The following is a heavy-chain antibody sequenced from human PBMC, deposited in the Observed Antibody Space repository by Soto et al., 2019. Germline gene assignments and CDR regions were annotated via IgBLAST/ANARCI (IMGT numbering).Heavy chain of an antibody. CDR1: GGSISSHY. Sequence: TLSLTCTVSGGSISSHYWSWVRQAPGKGLEWIGHIYYRGSTSYNPSLRSRSTISVDTSNNQFSLKLNSVTTADTAVYYCARDGREASGMDVWGQGTKVTVSS. V-gene: IGHV4-59*11. CDR3: ARDGREASGMDV. CDR2: IYYRGST. D-gene: IGHD1-26*01. J-gene: IGHJ6*02.